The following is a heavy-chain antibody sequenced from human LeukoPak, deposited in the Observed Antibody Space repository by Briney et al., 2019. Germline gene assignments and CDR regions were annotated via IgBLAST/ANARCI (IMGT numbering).Heavy chain of an antibody. Sequence: GGSLRLSCAASGFTFSSYAMSWVRQAPGKGLKWVSTINDNGAGTYYADSVKGRSTISRDNSRKTLSLQMNTLRIEDTAVYYCARSRGYCGGEAQCDFTYWGQGTLVTVSS. J-gene: IGHJ4*02. CDR1: GFTFSSYA. D-gene: IGHD2-21*01. V-gene: IGHV3-23*01. CDR3: ARSRGYCGGEAQCDFTY. CDR2: INDNGAGT.